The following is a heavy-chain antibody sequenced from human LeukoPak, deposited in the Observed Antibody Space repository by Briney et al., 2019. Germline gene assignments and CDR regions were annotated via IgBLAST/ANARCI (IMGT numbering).Heavy chain of an antibody. D-gene: IGHD3-10*01. CDR3: AKDLTMVPYGMDV. V-gene: IGHV3-9*01. J-gene: IGHJ6*02. CDR1: GFTFDDYA. CDR2: ISWNSGST. Sequence: GGSLRLSCAASGFTFDDYAMHWVRQAPGKGLEWVSGISWNSGSTGYADSVKGRFTISRDSAKNSLFLQMNSLRAEDTALYYCAKDLTMVPYGMDVWGQGTTVTVSS.